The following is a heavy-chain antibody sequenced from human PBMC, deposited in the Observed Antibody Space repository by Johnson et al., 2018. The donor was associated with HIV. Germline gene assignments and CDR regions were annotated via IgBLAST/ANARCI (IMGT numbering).Heavy chain of an antibody. D-gene: IGHD6-19*01. CDR3: ARDKGTNFSGWYRESDAFDL. V-gene: IGHV3-30*04. Sequence: QVQLVESGGGVVQPGRSLRLSCAASGFTFSSYAMHWVRQAPGKGLEWVAVISYDGSNKYQADSVKGRFTISRDISKNTLYLQMNSLRAEDTAVYYCARDKGTNFSGWYRESDAFDLWGQGTMVTVSS. J-gene: IGHJ3*01. CDR1: GFTFSSYA. CDR2: ISYDGSNK.